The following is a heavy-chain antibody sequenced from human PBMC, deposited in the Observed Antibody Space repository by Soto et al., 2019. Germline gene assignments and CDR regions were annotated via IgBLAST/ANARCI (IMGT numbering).Heavy chain of an antibody. CDR1: GFTFSDHY. Sequence: PGGSLRLSCAASGFTFSDHYMSWIRQAPGKGLEWISYINPTGSYTHYADSVRGRFIISRDNADNSLYLQMNSLRAEDTALYYCARGRHSMDVWGQGATGPVSS. CDR2: INPTGSYT. V-gene: IGHV3-11*06. CDR3: ARGRHSMDV. J-gene: IGHJ6*01.